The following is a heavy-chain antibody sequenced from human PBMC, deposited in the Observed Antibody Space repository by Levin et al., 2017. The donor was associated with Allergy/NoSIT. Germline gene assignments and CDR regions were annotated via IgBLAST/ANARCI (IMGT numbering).Heavy chain of an antibody. CDR2: ISGSGGST. D-gene: IGHD3/OR15-3a*01. CDR1: GFTFSSYA. CDR3: AKLWDWPHRGMDV. J-gene: IGHJ6*02. Sequence: LSLTCAASGFTFSSYAMSWVRQAPGKGLEWVSAISGSGGSTYYADSVKGRFTISRDNSKNTLYLQMNSLRAEDTAVYYCAKLWDWPHRGMDVWGQGTTVTVSS. V-gene: IGHV3-23*01.